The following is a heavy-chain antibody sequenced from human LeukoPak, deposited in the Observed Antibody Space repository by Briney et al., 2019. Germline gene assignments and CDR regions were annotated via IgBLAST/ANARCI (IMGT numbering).Heavy chain of an antibody. J-gene: IGHJ3*02. CDR3: ATHIPWDI. Sequence: GGSLRLSCVASGFTFSNSWMIWVRQAPGKGLEWVGRIKSKTDGGTMDYAAPVKGRFSISRDDSKDTMYLQMNSLKSDDTAVYYCATHIPWDIWGPGTMVTVSS. D-gene: IGHD2-21*01. CDR1: GFTFSNSW. V-gene: IGHV3-15*01. CDR2: IKSKTDGGTM.